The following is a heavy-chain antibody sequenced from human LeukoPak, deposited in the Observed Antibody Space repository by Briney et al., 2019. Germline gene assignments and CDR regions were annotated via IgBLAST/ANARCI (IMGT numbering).Heavy chain of an antibody. CDR2: ISRSSSTI. Sequence: GGSLRLSCAASGFTFSTYNMNWVRQAAGKGLEWVSYISRSSSTIYYADSVKGRFTISRDNSQNTLSLQMNNLITEDTAVYYCAKSGGPRTGYYGNYFDSWGQGTLVTVSS. CDR3: AKSGGPRTGYYGNYFDS. D-gene: IGHD3/OR15-3a*01. V-gene: IGHV3-48*01. CDR1: GFTFSTYN. J-gene: IGHJ4*02.